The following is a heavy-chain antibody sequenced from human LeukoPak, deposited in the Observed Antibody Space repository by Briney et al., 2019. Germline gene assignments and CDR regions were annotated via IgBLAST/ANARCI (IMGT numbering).Heavy chain of an antibody. V-gene: IGHV1-8*01. J-gene: IGHJ5*02. D-gene: IGHD3-10*01. CDR1: GYTFTSYD. CDR3: ALWFGAASGFDP. CDR2: MNPNSGNT. Sequence: GASVKVSCKASGYTFTSYDINWVRQATGQGLEWMGWMNPNSGNTGYAQKFQGRVTMTRNTSISTAYMELSSLRSEDTAVYYCALWFGAASGFDPWGQGTLVTVSS.